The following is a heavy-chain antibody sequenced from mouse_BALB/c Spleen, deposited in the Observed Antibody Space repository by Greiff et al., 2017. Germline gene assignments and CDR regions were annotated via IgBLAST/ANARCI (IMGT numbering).Heavy chain of an antibody. CDR1: GYTFTSYW. CDR3: AREGGKYGNPYYFDY. J-gene: IGHJ2*01. D-gene: IGHD2-1*01. V-gene: IGHV1-7*01. CDR2: INPSTGYT. Sequence: QVQLQQSGAELAKPGASVKMSCKASGYTFTSYWMHWVKQRPGQGLEWIGYINPSTGYTEYNQKFKDKATLTADKSSSTAYMQLSSLTSEDSAVYYCAREGGKYGNPYYFDYWGQGTTLTVSS.